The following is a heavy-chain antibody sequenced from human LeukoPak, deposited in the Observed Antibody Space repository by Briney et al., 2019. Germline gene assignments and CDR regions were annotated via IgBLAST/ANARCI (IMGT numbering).Heavy chain of an antibody. CDR2: IWYDGSNK. J-gene: IGHJ4*02. CDR3: ARGYCSTTSCYSPSDY. V-gene: IGHV3-33*01. D-gene: IGHD2-2*02. CDR1: GFTFSSYG. Sequence: GGSLRLSCAASGFTFSSYGMHWVREAPGKGLEGVAVIWYDGSNKYYADSVKGRFTISRDNSKNTLYLQMNSLRAEDTAVYYCARGYCSTTSCYSPSDYWGQGTLVTVSS.